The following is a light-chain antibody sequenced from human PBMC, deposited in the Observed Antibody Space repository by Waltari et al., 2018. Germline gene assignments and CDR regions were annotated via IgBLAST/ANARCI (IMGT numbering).Light chain of an antibody. Sequence: EIVLTQSPGTLSLSPGERATLSCRASQSVSSSYLAWYQQKPGQAPRILIYGASSRATGIPDRCSGSGSGTDFTLTISRLEPEDFAVYYCQQYGSFTFGGGTKVEIK. CDR2: GAS. CDR1: QSVSSSY. V-gene: IGKV3-20*01. CDR3: QQYGSFT. J-gene: IGKJ4*01.